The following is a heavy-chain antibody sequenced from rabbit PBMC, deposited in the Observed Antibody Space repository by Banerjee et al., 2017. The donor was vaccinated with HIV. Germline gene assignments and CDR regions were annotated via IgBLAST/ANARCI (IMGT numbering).Heavy chain of an antibody. D-gene: IGHD4-1*01. Sequence: QSLEESGGDLVKPGASLTLTCTASGFTLSNDYVMWWVRQAPGKGLEWIACIYAGSSGSTVYASWAKGRFTISKTSSTTVTLQMTSLTAADTATYFCARDLAGVIGWNFGLWGQGTLVTVS. CDR1: GFTLSNDYV. J-gene: IGHJ3*01. CDR2: IYAGSSGST. V-gene: IGHV1S40*01. CDR3: ARDLAGVIGWNFGL.